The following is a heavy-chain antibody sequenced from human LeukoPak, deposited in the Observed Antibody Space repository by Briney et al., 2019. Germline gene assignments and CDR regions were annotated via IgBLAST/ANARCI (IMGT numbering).Heavy chain of an antibody. J-gene: IGHJ4*02. CDR2: IYTGVST. V-gene: IGHV3-66*02. Sequence: PGGSLRLSCAASGFTVSINYMSWVRQAPGKGLEWVSFIYTGVSTYYADSVKGRFTISRDNSKNTLYLQMNSLRAEDTAVYYCARDSLEQWLVQGSDYWGQGTLVTVSS. CDR1: GFTVSINY. CDR3: ARDSLEQWLVQGSDY. D-gene: IGHD6-19*01.